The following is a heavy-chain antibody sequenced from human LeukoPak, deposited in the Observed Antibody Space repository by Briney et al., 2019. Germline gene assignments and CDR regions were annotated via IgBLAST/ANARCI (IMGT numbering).Heavy chain of an antibody. CDR1: GYSFTGYY. V-gene: IGHV1-2*02. CDR3: ARAPYSNYFDY. Sequence: ASVKVSCKSSGYSFTGYYMHWVRQAPGQGLEWMGWINPNTGGINYAQKFQGRVTMTRDTSISAAYMELSRLRSDDTAVYYCARAPYSNYFDYRGQGTLVTVSS. J-gene: IGHJ4*02. CDR2: INPNTGGI. D-gene: IGHD5-18*01.